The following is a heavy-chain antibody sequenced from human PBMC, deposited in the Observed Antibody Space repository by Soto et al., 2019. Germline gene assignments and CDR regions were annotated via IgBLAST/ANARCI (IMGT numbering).Heavy chain of an antibody. V-gene: IGHV5-51*01. D-gene: IGHD2-21*02. CDR3: ARLAYCGTDCFFDY. CDR1: GYTFTNDN. CDR2: IYPPDSYA. Sequence: GGSLRLSCHYSGYTFTNDNIAWVRQMPGKGLEWMGIIYPPDSYAQYSPSFQGQVTFSVNRSISTAYLQWGSLKASDTAMYFCARLAYCGTDCFFDYWGQGTLVTVSS. J-gene: IGHJ4*02.